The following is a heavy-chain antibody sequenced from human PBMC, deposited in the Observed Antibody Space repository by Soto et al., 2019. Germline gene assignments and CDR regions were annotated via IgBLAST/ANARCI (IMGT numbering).Heavy chain of an antibody. Sequence: PGESLKISFKGSGYSFTSYWIGWVRQMPGKGLEWMGIIYPGDSDTGYSPSFQGQVTISADKSISTAYLQWSSLKASDTAMYYCAIPNLGSSGWFGAFDIWGQGTMVTVSS. CDR1: GYSFTSYW. J-gene: IGHJ3*02. CDR2: IYPGDSDT. CDR3: AIPNLGSSGWFGAFDI. D-gene: IGHD6-19*01. V-gene: IGHV5-51*01.